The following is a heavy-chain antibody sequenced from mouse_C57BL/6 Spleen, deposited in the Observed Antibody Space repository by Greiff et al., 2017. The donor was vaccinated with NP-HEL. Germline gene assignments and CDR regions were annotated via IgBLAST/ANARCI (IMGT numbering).Heavy chain of an antibody. CDR2: IWSGGST. CDR3: TTRYFDY. D-gene: IGHD5-5*01. V-gene: IGHV2-2*01. Sequence: VQLQESGPGLVQPSQSLSITCTVSGFSLTSYGVHWVRQSPGKGLAWLGVIWSGGSTDYNAAFISRLSISKDNSKSQVFFKMNSLQADDTAIYYCTTRYFDYWGQGTTLTVSS. J-gene: IGHJ2*01. CDR1: GFSLTSYG.